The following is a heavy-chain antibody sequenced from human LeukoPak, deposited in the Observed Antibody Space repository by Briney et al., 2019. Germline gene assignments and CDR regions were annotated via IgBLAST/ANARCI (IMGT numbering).Heavy chain of an antibody. CDR2: XXXXXGXX. Sequence: GGSLRLSCAASGFTFSXXAMSWVRXAPGKXXXXXXXXXXXXGXXXXXXXXXXXXXXXXXNSKNTXYLXMNSLRAEDTAVYYCAXXGXTYTVTTLNWFDPWGQGTLVTVSS. CDR1: GFTFSXXA. D-gene: IGHD4-11*01. V-gene: IGHV3-23*01. J-gene: IGHJ5*02. CDR3: AXXGXTYTVTTLNWFDP.